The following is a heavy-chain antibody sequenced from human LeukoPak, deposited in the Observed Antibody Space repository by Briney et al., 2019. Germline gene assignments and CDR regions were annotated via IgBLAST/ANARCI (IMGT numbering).Heavy chain of an antibody. CDR2: MNPNTANT. CDR3: AVAATPNYYYYYYMDV. D-gene: IGHD2-15*01. V-gene: IGHV1-8*01. CDR1: GYTFTSYD. J-gene: IGHJ6*03. Sequence: GASVTVSCKASGYTFTSYDINWVRQATGKGLEWVGWMNPNTANTATAQKFKGRVNMTRNTSIPTTYMELSSLRSEDTTVYYCAVAATPNYYYYYYMDVWGKGTTVTVSS.